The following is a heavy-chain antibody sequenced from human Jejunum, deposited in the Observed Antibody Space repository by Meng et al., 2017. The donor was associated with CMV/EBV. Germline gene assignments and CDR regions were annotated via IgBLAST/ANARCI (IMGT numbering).Heavy chain of an antibody. Sequence: ASGFALSTYAITGVRRAPGKGLEGFGLISNKLNAFPTKYAASVKGRSTISRDDSRSALYLQMNSLKSEDTAVYFCARDSMKGGGFDQWGQGTLVTVSS. CDR2: ISNKLNAFPT. CDR1: GFALSTYA. V-gene: IGHV3-72*01. D-gene: IGHD3-10*01. CDR3: ARDSMKGGGFDQ. J-gene: IGHJ4*02.